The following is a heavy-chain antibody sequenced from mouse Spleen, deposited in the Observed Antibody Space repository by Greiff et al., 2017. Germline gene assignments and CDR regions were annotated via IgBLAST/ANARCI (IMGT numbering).Heavy chain of an antibody. CDR2: INPSSGYT. CDR3: ARSHYYYGSSYDY. Sequence: VKLVESGAELARPGASVKMSCKASGYTFTSYTMHWVKQRPGQGLEWIGYINPSSGYTNYNQKFKDKATLTADKSSSTAYMQLSSLTSEDSAVYYCARSHYYYGSSYDYWGQGTTLTVSS. V-gene: IGHV1-4*01. D-gene: IGHD1-1*01. J-gene: IGHJ2*01. CDR1: GYTFTSYT.